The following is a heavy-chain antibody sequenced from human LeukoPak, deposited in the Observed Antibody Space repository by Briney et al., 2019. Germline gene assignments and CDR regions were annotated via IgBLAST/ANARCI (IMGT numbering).Heavy chain of an antibody. CDR3: ARDGWESGDY. CDR2: IYYSGIT. CDR1: GGSISSSSYY. Sequence: SETLSLTCTVSGGSISSSSYYWGWIRQPPGKGLEWIGSIYYSGITHYNSSLKSRVTISVDMSTNQFSLRVSSVTAADTAVYYCARDGWESGDYWGQGTLVTVSS. D-gene: IGHD1-26*01. V-gene: IGHV4-39*07. J-gene: IGHJ4*02.